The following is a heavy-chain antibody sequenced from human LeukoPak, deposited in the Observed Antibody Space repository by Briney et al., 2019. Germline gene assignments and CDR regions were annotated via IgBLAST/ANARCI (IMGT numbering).Heavy chain of an antibody. CDR1: GGSISSGGYS. CDR3: ASRSSYDAFDI. J-gene: IGHJ3*02. D-gene: IGHD3-10*01. V-gene: IGHV4-30-2*01. CDR2: IYHSGST. Sequence: SETLSLTCAVSGGSISSGGYSWSWIRQPPGKGLEWIGYIYHSGSTYYNPSLKSRVTISVDRPKNQISLKLSSVTAADTAVYYCASRSSYDAFDIWGQGTMVTVSS.